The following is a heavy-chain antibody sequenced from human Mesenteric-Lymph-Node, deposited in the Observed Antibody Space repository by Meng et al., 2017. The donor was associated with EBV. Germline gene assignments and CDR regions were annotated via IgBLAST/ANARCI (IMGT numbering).Heavy chain of an antibody. CDR1: GDSISGSTYY. Sequence: QLRLQEAGPRVVKPSETLSLNCAVSGDSISGSTYYWAWIRQPPGKGLEWIGTINYSGTTYYNPSLESRFSIFVDTSKNQFSLNLSFVTAADTAVYYCARHRRASSTGDWLDPWGQGTLVTVSS. V-gene: IGHV4-39*01. J-gene: IGHJ5*02. D-gene: IGHD2-2*01. CDR2: INYSGTT. CDR3: ARHRRASSTGDWLDP.